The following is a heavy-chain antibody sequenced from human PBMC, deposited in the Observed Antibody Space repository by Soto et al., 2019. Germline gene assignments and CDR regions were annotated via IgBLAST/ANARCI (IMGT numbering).Heavy chain of an antibody. J-gene: IGHJ6*02. CDR1: GFTFSDYY. Sequence: QVQLVESGGGLVKPGGSLRLSCAASGFTFSDYYMSWSRQAPGKGLEWLAYISSRGGSTKYADSVKGRFTLSRDNAMNALLLQMSSLSAEDTAVYFCARARGVAARDNFYGMDVWGQGTTVTVSS. CDR3: ARARGVAARDNFYGMDV. V-gene: IGHV3-11*06. CDR2: ISSRGGST. D-gene: IGHD6-6*01.